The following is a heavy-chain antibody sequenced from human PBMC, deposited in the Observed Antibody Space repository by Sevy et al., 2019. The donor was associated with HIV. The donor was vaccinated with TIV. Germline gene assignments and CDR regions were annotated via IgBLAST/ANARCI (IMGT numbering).Heavy chain of an antibody. CDR2: IYYSGST. CDR1: GGSISSYY. Sequence: SETLSLTCTVSGGSISSYYWSWIRQPPGKGLEWIGYIYYSGSTNYNPSLKSRVTISVDTSKNQFSLKLSSVTAADTAVYYCAREGDITRVRGVNITGAFDIWGQGTMVTVSS. J-gene: IGHJ3*02. V-gene: IGHV4-59*01. CDR3: AREGDITRVRGVNITGAFDI. D-gene: IGHD3-10*01.